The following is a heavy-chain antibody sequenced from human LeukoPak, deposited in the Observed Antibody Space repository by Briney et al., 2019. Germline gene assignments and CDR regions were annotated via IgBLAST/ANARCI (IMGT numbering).Heavy chain of an antibody. D-gene: IGHD4-23*01. V-gene: IGHV3-74*01. J-gene: IGHJ3*02. CDR2: INSNEGSR. CDR3: ARDDGGNPNDAFDI. CDR1: GFTFSHFW. Sequence: PGGSLRLSCTASGFTFSHFWMHWVRQAPGKGLVWVSLINSNEGSRGYADSARGRFTISRDNAKNTLYLQMNSLRAEDTAVYYCARDDGGNPNDAFDIWGQGTMVTVSS.